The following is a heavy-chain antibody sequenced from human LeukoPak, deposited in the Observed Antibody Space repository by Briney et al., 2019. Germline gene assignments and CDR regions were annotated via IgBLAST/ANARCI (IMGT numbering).Heavy chain of an antibody. V-gene: IGHV3-30*04. Sequence: GGSLRLSCAVSGFTFSSYAMHWVRQAPGKGLEWVAVISYDGSNKYYADSVKGRFTISRDNSKNTLYLQMNSLRAEDTAVYYCARDLGSSFSHYYYYGMDVWGQGTTVTVSS. J-gene: IGHJ6*02. CDR2: ISYDGSNK. D-gene: IGHD6-6*01. CDR1: GFTFSSYA. CDR3: ARDLGSSFSHYYYYGMDV.